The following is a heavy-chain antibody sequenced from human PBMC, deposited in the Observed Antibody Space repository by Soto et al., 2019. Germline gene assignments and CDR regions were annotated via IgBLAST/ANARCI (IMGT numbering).Heavy chain of an antibody. CDR3: ANNGVIAVAGSPQFDD. CDR2: ISGSGGST. Sequence: PXRSLRVTCAASGFTFSSYAMSWVRQAPGKGLEWVSAISGSGGSTYYADSVKGRFTISRDNSKNTLYLQMNSLRAEDTAVYYCANNGVIAVAGSPQFDDWGQGTLVTVSS. D-gene: IGHD6-19*01. V-gene: IGHV3-23*01. J-gene: IGHJ4*02. CDR1: GFTFSSYA.